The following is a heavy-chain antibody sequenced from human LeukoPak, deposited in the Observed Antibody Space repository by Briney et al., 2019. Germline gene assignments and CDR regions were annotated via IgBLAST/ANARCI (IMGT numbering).Heavy chain of an antibody. V-gene: IGHV1-2*02. D-gene: IGHD1-26*01. CDR2: INPNSGGT. CDR3: ARSRASVGTSTYSDY. Sequence: ASVKVSCKASGYTFTGYYMHWVRQAPGQGLEWMVCINPNSGGTNYAQKFQGRVTMTRDTSISTAYMELSRLRSDDTAVYYCARSRASVGTSTYSDYWGQGTLVTVSS. CDR1: GYTFTGYY. J-gene: IGHJ4*02.